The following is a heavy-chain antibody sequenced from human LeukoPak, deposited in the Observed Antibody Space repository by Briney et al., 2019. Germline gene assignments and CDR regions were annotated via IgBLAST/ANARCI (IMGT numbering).Heavy chain of an antibody. CDR2: INPNSGGT. Sequence: ASVKVSCKASGYTFTGYYMHWVRQAPGQGLEWMGWINPNSGGTNYAQKFQGRVTMTRNTSTNTAYMELSSLRSEDTAVYYCARTFDYSPFDIWGQGTMVTVSS. CDR1: GYTFTGYY. J-gene: IGHJ3*02. CDR3: ARTFDYSPFDI. V-gene: IGHV1-2*02. D-gene: IGHD4-4*01.